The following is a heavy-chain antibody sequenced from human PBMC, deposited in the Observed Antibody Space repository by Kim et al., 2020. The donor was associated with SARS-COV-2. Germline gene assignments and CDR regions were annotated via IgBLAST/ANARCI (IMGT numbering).Heavy chain of an antibody. V-gene: IGHV1-2*02. CDR1: GYTFTGYY. Sequence: ASVKVSCKASGYTFTGYYMHWVRQAPGQGLEWMGWINPNSGGTNYAQKFQGRVTMTRDTSISTAYMELSRLRSDDTAVYYCARGRNYDYVWAYYFDYWGQGTLVTVSS. J-gene: IGHJ4*02. D-gene: IGHD3-16*01. CDR2: INPNSGGT. CDR3: ARGRNYDYVWAYYFDY.